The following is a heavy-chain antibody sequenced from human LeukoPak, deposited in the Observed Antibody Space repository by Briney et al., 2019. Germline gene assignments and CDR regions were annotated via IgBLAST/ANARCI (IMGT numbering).Heavy chain of an antibody. Sequence: PSETLSLTCAVYGGSFSGYYWSWLRQPPGKGPEWIGEINHSGSTNYNPSLKSRVTISVDTSKNQFSLKLSSVTAADTAVYYCARGPPRFTMIVVVPYYFDYWGQGTLVTVSS. D-gene: IGHD3-22*01. CDR3: ARGPPRFTMIVVVPYYFDY. CDR2: INHSGST. CDR1: GGSFSGYY. V-gene: IGHV4-34*01. J-gene: IGHJ4*02.